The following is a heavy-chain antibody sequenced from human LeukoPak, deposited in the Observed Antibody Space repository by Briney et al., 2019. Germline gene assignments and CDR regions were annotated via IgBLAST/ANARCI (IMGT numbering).Heavy chain of an antibody. CDR1: GFTFSSYA. V-gene: IGHV3-23*01. D-gene: IGHD1-26*01. CDR2: ISGSGGST. Sequence: GGSLRLSCAASGFTFSSYAMSWVRQAPGKGLEWVSAISGSGGSTYYADSVKGRFTISRDNSKNTLYLQMNSLRAEDTAVYYCGSRVGATGEFDYWGQGTLVTVSS. CDR3: GSRVGATGEFDY. J-gene: IGHJ4*02.